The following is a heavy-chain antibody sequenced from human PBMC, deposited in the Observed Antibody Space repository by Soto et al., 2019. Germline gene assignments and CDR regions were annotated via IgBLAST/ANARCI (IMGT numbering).Heavy chain of an antibody. Sequence: ASVKVSCKASGYTFTSYDINWVRQATGQGLEWMGWMNPNSGNTGYAQKFQGRVTMTRNTSISTAYMELSSLRSEDTAVYYCARDLSAAYCGGDCYYHDAFDIWGQGTMVTVSS. J-gene: IGHJ3*02. CDR1: GYTFTSYD. CDR3: ARDLSAAYCGGDCYYHDAFDI. V-gene: IGHV1-8*01. CDR2: MNPNSGNT. D-gene: IGHD2-21*02.